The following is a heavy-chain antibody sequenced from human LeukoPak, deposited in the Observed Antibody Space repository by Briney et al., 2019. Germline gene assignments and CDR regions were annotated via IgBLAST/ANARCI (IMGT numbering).Heavy chain of an antibody. CDR2: MYHNGDT. V-gene: IGHV4-38-2*02. D-gene: IGHD3-22*01. CDR1: GYSINTGYF. J-gene: IGHJ4*02. CDR3: ARDYYDTSTYY. Sequence: PSETLSLTCTVSGYSINTGYFWGWIRQPPGKGLEWIGIMYHNGDTYYNPSLKSRDTFSFDTPKNQFSLELRSVTAADTAMYYCARDYYDTSTYYWGQGILVTVSS.